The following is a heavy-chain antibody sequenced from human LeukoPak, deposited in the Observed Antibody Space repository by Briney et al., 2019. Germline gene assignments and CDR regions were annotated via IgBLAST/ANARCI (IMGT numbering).Heavy chain of an antibody. CDR2: ISYDGTNK. J-gene: IGHJ4*02. Sequence: GGSLRLSCAASGFTFSTYTMHWVRQAPDKGLECVAVISYDGTNKYYADSMKGRFTISRDNSQNTLYLQMNSLRVEDTAVYYCARDPPKGAVGAFDYWGQGTLVTVSS. D-gene: IGHD1-26*01. V-gene: IGHV3-30-3*01. CDR3: ARDPPKGAVGAFDY. CDR1: GFTFSTYT.